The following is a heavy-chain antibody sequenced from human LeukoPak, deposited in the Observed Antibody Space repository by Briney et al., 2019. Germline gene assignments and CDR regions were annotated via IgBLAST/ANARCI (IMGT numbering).Heavy chain of an antibody. Sequence: PSETLSLTCAVYGGSFSGYYWSWIRQPPGKGLEWIGEINHSGSTNYNPSLKSRVTISVDTSKNQFSLKLSSVTAADTAVYYCARGLKLLWFGENRNPTYYGMDVWGQGTTVTVSS. CDR3: ARGLKLLWFGENRNPTYYGMDV. D-gene: IGHD3-10*01. CDR1: GGSFSGYY. J-gene: IGHJ6*02. V-gene: IGHV4-34*01. CDR2: INHSGST.